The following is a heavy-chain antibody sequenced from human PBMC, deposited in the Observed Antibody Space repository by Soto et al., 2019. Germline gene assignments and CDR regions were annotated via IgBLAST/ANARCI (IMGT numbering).Heavy chain of an antibody. CDR2: INSSGTTT. Sequence: KPGGSLRLSCAASGFHFNDYYMSWIRQAPGKGLEWVADINSSGTTTHYVDSVKGRFTISRDNTKKSLYLHMSSLRVDGTATYYCARDAWGGPSGQGTLVTVYS. D-gene: IGHD3-10*01. CDR1: GFHFNDYY. V-gene: IGHV3-11*01. J-gene: IGHJ5*02. CDR3: ARDAWGGP.